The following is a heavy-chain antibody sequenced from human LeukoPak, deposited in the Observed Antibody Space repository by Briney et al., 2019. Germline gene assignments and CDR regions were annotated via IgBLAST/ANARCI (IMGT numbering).Heavy chain of an antibody. CDR3: AKSFPKMTMIVGDFDI. CDR2: ISWNSGSI. J-gene: IGHJ3*02. D-gene: IGHD3-22*01. Sequence: RTGGSLRLSCAASGFTFDDYAMHWVRHAPGKGLEWASGISWNSGSIGYADSVKGRFTISRDNAKNSLYLQMNSLRAEDTALYYCAKSFPKMTMIVGDFDIWGQGTMVTVSS. CDR1: GFTFDDYA. V-gene: IGHV3-9*01.